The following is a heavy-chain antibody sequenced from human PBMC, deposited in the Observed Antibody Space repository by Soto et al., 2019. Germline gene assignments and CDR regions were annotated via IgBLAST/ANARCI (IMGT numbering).Heavy chain of an antibody. D-gene: IGHD5-18*01. V-gene: IGHV4-61*08. J-gene: IGHJ4*02. CDR3: ARGYGGYSYGRTFEY. CDR1: GGSISSGGYY. Sequence: TSETLSLTCSVSGGSISSGGYYWSWIRQPPGKGLEWIGYIHYSGSTNYNPSLKSRVTISVDTSKNQFSLKLSSVTAADTAVYYCARGYGGYSYGRTFEYWGQGTLVTVSS. CDR2: IHYSGST.